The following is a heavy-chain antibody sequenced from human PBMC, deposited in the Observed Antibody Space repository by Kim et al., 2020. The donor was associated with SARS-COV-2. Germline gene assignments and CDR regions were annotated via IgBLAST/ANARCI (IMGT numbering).Heavy chain of an antibody. V-gene: IGHV4-59*01. CDR1: GGSISSYY. J-gene: IGHJ6*02. Sequence: SETLSLTCTVSGGSISSYYWSWIRQPPGKGLEWIGYIYYSGSTNYNPSLKSRVTISVDTSKNQFSLKLSSVTAADTAVYYCARVRATVTTWRYYYYYGMDVWGQGTTVTVSS. CDR2: IYYSGST. D-gene: IGHD4-17*01. CDR3: ARVRATVTTWRYYYYYGMDV.